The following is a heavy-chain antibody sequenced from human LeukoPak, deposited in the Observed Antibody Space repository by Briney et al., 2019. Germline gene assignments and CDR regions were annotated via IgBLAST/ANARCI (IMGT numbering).Heavy chain of an antibody. CDR3: ERELDTGMVPDY. CDR2: INPNSGGT. J-gene: IGHJ4*02. D-gene: IGHD5-18*01. CDR1: GYTFTGYY. V-gene: IGHV1-2*02. Sequence: ASVKVSCKASGYTFTGYYMHWVRQAPGQGLEWMGWINPNSGGTNYAQTFQGRVTMTRDTSISTAYMELSTLRSDDTAVYYCERELDTGMVPDYWGQGTLVTVSS.